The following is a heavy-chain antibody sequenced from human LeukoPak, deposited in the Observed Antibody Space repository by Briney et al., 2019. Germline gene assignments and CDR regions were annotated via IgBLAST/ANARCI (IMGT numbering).Heavy chain of an antibody. CDR2: IIPIFGTA. CDR3: ARAEVRGVIITSWFDP. J-gene: IGHJ5*02. Sequence: SVKVSCKASGGIFSSYAISWVRQAPGQGLEWMGGIIPIFGTANYAQKFQGRVTITADESTSTAYMELSSLRSEDTAVYYCARAEVRGVIITSWFDPWGQGTLVTVSS. CDR1: GGIFSSYA. D-gene: IGHD3-10*01. V-gene: IGHV1-69*13.